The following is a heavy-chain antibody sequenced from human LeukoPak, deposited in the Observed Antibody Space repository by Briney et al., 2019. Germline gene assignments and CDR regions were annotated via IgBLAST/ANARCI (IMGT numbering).Heavy chain of an antibody. V-gene: IGHV4-34*01. J-gene: IGHJ6*03. Sequence: PSETLSLTCAVYGGSFSGYYWSWIRQPPGKGLEWIGEINHSGSTNYNPSLKSRVTISVDTSKNQFSLKLSSVTAADTAVYYCAREASIVVVPAARYYYYYYMDVWGKGTTVTVSS. CDR1: GGSFSGYY. CDR3: AREASIVVVPAARYYYYYYMDV. D-gene: IGHD2-2*01. CDR2: INHSGST.